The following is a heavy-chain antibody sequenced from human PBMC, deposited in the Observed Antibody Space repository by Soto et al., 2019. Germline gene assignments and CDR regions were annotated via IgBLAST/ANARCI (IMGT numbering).Heavy chain of an antibody. J-gene: IGHJ4*02. V-gene: IGHV1-2*04. CDR2: ISLDSGDT. Sequence: QVQLVQSGAEVKKPGDSVKVSCKTSGYAFTDYYMHWVRQAPGQGLEWMGWISLDSGDTKYAQKFQGWITMTRDTSLNTVYMELRRLRSDDTAVYYCARVRGRTAIGGPPDYWGQGTLVTVSS. CDR3: ARVRGRTAIGGPPDY. CDR1: GYAFTDYY. D-gene: IGHD3-10*01.